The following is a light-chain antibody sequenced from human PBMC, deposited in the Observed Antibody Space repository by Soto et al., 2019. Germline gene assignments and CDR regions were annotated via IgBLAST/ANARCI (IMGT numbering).Light chain of an antibody. CDR1: QSISSY. V-gene: IGKV1-39*01. CDR2: AAS. J-gene: IGKJ2*01. CDR3: QPSYSTLYA. Sequence: DIQMTQSPSSLSASVGDRVTITCRASQSISSYLNWYQQKPGKAPKLLIYAASSLQSGVPSRFSSSRSVTDFTITISSLQPEDFATYYCQPSYSTLYAFGQGTKLDSK.